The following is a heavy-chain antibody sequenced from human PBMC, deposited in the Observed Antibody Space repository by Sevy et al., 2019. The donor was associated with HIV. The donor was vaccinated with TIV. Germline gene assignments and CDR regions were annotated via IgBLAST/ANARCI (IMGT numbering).Heavy chain of an antibody. V-gene: IGHV1-18*01. Sequence: GESLKIACKASGYTFTNYGITWVRQAPGQGLEWMGWISGYNGNTKYAQNLQGRVTMTTDTSTSTAYMELRSLRSDDTAVYYCARAGSFSLIIVDLDYWGQGTLVTVSS. D-gene: IGHD3-22*01. J-gene: IGHJ4*02. CDR3: ARAGSFSLIIVDLDY. CDR1: GYTFTNYG. CDR2: ISGYNGNT.